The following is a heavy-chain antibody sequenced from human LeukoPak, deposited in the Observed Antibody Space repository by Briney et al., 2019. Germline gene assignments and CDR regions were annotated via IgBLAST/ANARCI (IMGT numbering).Heavy chain of an antibody. D-gene: IGHD1-26*01. J-gene: IGHJ4*02. CDR1: GYSFSNYW. CDR3: ARHREWADSRSLDY. CDR2: IHPGNSDS. V-gene: IGHV5-51*01. Sequence: GESLKISCKGSGYSFSNYWIGWVRQMPGKGLEWMGIIHPGNSDSRYSPSFQGQVTISADKSISTAYLQWSSLKASDTAIFYCARHREWADSRSLDYWGQGTLVTVSS.